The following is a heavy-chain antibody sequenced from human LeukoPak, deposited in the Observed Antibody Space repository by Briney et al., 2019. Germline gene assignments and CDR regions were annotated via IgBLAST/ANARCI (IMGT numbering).Heavy chain of an antibody. CDR2: IYTSGST. D-gene: IGHD6-13*01. CDR3: ASQGIAAAGTYFDY. V-gene: IGHV4-4*07. J-gene: IGHJ4*02. CDR1: GGSISSYY. Sequence: SETLSLTCTVSGGSISSYYWSWIRQPAGKGLEWIGRIYTSGSTNYNPSLKSRVTISVDTSKNQFSLKLSSVTAADTAVYYCASQGIAAAGTYFDYWGQGTLVTVSS.